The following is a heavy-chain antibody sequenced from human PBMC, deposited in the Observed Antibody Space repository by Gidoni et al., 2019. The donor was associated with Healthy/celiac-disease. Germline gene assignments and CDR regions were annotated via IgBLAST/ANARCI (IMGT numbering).Heavy chain of an antibody. Sequence: EVQLVESGGGLVKPGGSRRLPCAASGFTFSNAWMNWVRQAPGKGLEWVGRIKSKTDGGTTDYAAPVKGRFTISRDDSKNTLYLQMNSLKTEDTAVYYCTTDLRDYYGSGSYSFDYWAREPWSPSPQ. CDR2: IKSKTDGGTT. CDR3: TTDLRDYYGSGSYSFDY. D-gene: IGHD3-10*01. J-gene: IGHJ4*02. V-gene: IGHV3-15*07. CDR1: GFTFSNAW.